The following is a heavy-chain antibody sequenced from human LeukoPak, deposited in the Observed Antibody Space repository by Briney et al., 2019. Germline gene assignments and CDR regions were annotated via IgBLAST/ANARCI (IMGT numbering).Heavy chain of an antibody. CDR1: GGSISSYY. CDR3: ARVIAAQTFDH. J-gene: IGHJ4*02. V-gene: IGHV4-59*01. D-gene: IGHD6-6*01. CDR2: IYYSGST. Sequence: KPSETLSLTCTVSGGSISSYYWSWIRQPPGKGLEWIGYIYYSGSTNYNPSLKSRVTISVDTSKNQFSLKLSSVTAADTAVYYCARVIAAQTFDHWGQGTLVTVSS.